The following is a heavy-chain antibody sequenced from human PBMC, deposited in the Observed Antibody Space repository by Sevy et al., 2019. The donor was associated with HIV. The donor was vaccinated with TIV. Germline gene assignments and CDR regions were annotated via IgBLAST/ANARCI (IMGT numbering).Heavy chain of an antibody. D-gene: IGHD3-22*01. CDR2: ISAYNGNT. J-gene: IGHJ6*02. V-gene: IGHV1-18*04. CDR1: GYTFTSYG. CDR3: ARDRYYYDSSGQGYYYYGMDV. Sequence: ASVKVSCKASGYTFTSYGISWVRQAPGQGLEWMGWISAYNGNTNYAQKLQGRVTMTTDTSTSTAYMELRSLRSDDTAVYYCARDRYYYDSSGQGYYYYGMDVWGQGTTVTVSS.